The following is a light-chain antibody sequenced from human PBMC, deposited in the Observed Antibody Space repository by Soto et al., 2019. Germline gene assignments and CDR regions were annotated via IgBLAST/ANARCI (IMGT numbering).Light chain of an antibody. CDR2: DDS. V-gene: IGLV3-21*02. CDR3: QVWDSSSDHAVV. J-gene: IGLJ2*01. Sequence: SYELTQPPSVSVAPGQTARITCGGNNIGSKSVHWYQQKPGQAPVLVAYDDSDRPSGTPERFSGSNSGNTATLTISRVEAGDEADYYCQVWDSSSDHAVVFGGGTKLTVL. CDR1: NIGSKS.